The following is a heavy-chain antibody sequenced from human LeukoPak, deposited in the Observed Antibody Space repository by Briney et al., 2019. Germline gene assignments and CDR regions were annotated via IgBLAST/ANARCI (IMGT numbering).Heavy chain of an antibody. J-gene: IGHJ5*02. Sequence: SGSSLRLSCAASGFTFSSYGMHWVRQAPGTGLEWVSTISGSGGSTYYADSVKGRFTISRDNSKNTLYLQMNSLRPEDTAVYYCAKKVMPATPGNNWFDPWGQGTLVTVSS. CDR2: ISGSGGST. V-gene: IGHV3-23*01. D-gene: IGHD3-16*01. CDR1: GFTFSSYG. CDR3: AKKVMPATPGNNWFDP.